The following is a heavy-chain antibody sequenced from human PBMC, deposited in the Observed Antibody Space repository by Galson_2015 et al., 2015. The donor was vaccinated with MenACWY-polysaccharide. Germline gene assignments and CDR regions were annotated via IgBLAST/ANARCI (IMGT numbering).Heavy chain of an antibody. D-gene: IGHD3-10*01. CDR3: AKRTIFGSGNYKNTPFDY. CDR1: GFPFSTYS. V-gene: IGHV3-23*01. CDR2: ISGSGGST. J-gene: IGHJ4*02. Sequence: SLRLSCAAFGFPFSTYSMQWVRQAPGKGLEWVSAISGSGGSTYYADSVKGRFTVSRDNSKNTLYLQMNSLRAEDTAVYFCAKRTIFGSGNYKNTPFDYWGQGTLVTVSS.